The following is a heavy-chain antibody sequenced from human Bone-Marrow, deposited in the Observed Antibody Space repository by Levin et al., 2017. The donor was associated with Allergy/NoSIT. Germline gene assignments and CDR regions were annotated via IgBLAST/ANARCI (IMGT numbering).Heavy chain of an antibody. D-gene: IGHD2-2*01. J-gene: IGHJ4*02. CDR2: INHSGST. CDR1: GGSFSGYY. Sequence: PGGSLRLSCAVYGGSFSGYYWSWIRQPPGKGLEWIGEINHSGSTNYNPSLKSRVTISVDTSKNQFSLKLSSVTAADTAVYYCARRGIIVVVPAAMAPTYFDYWGQGTLVTVSS. CDR3: ARRGIIVVVPAAMAPTYFDY. V-gene: IGHV4-34*01.